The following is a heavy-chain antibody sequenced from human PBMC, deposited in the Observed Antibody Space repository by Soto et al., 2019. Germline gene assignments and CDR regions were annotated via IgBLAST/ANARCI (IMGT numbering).Heavy chain of an antibody. CDR3: AKAAH. Sequence: GGSLRLSCAASGFTFSSYGMHWVRQAPGKGLEWVAVISYDGSNKYYADSVKGRFTISRDNSKNTLYLQMNSLRAGDTAIYYCAKAAHWGQGTLVTVSS. V-gene: IGHV3-30*18. J-gene: IGHJ4*02. CDR1: GFTFSSYG. CDR2: ISYDGSNK.